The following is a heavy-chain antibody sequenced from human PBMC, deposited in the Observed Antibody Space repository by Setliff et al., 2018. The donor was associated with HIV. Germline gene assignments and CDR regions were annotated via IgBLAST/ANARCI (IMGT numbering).Heavy chain of an antibody. J-gene: IGHJ4*02. CDR1: GFTFSNYA. CDR3: AREYGAVRKYIDY. Sequence: GASVKVSCKTSGFTFSNYAIHWVRQAPGQGLEWMGWISAFNGPTNYAQKFQGRVTITPDTSTSTAYMELRSLRSDDTAVYYCAREYGAVRKYIDYWGQGTLVTVS. V-gene: IGHV1-18*01. CDR2: ISAFNGPT. D-gene: IGHD3-10*01.